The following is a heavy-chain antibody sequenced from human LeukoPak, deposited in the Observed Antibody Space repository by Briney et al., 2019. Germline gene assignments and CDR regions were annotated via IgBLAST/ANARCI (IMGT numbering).Heavy chain of an antibody. CDR1: GGTFNKYA. J-gene: IGHJ5*02. Sequence: GASVKVFCKASGGTFNKYAITWVRQAPGQGLEWMGGIIPMHAPARYAQNFQGRVTITTDESTSTAYMELSSLKSEDTALYYCARGAHSGSFSSWFHPWGQGTLVTVSS. CDR2: IIPMHAPA. D-gene: IGHD3-10*01. V-gene: IGHV1-69*05. CDR3: ARGAHSGSFSSWFHP.